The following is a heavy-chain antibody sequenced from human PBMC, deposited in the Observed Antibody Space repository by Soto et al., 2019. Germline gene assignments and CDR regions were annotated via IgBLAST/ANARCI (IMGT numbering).Heavy chain of an antibody. CDR3: ARETLVVPAAHLVINWFEP. CDR1: GGSFSGYY. D-gene: IGHD2-2*01. CDR2: INHSGST. J-gene: IGHJ5*02. Sequence: SETLSLTCAVYGGSFSGYYWSWIRQPPGKGLEWIGEINHSGSTNYNPSLKSRVTISVDTSKNQFSLKLSSVTAADTAVYYCARETLVVPAAHLVINWFEPWGQGTLVTVSS. V-gene: IGHV4-34*01.